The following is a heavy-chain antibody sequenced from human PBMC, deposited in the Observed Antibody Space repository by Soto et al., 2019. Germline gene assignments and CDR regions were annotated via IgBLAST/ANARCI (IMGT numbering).Heavy chain of an antibody. J-gene: IGHJ4*02. CDR1: GGSFSGYY. CDR2: INHSGST. Sequence: SETLSLTCAVYGGSFSGYYWSWIRQPPGKGLEWIGEINHSGSTNYNPSLKSRVTISVDTSKNQFSLKLSSVTAADTAVYYCAREGSYYDSSGAADYWGQGTLVTVSS. V-gene: IGHV4-34*01. D-gene: IGHD3-22*01. CDR3: AREGSYYDSSGAADY.